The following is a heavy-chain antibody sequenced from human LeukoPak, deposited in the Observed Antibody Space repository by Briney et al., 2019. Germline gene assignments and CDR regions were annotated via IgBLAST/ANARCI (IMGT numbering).Heavy chain of an antibody. J-gene: IGHJ4*02. CDR1: GFTFANYA. CDR2: ITSSGADS. CDR3: ARARRVSYYDSSGYFTAGDY. D-gene: IGHD3-22*01. V-gene: IGHV3-23*01. Sequence: GGSLRLSCAASGFTFANYAMNWVRQAPGKGLEWVAVITSSGADSYYSDSVRGRFTISRDNSKNTLYLQMNSLRAEDTAVYYCARARRVSYYDSSGYFTAGDYWGQGTLVTVSS.